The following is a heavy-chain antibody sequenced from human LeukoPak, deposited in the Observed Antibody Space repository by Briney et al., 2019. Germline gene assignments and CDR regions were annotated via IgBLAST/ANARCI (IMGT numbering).Heavy chain of an antibody. CDR2: ISGSGGST. CDR3: TTERLLWFGELSD. V-gene: IGHV3-23*01. D-gene: IGHD3-10*01. CDR1: GFTFSSYA. J-gene: IGHJ4*02. Sequence: GGSLRLSCAASGFTFSSYAMSWVRQAPGKGLEWVSAISGSGGSTYYADSVKGRFTISRDNSKNTLYLQMNSLKTEDTAVYYCTTERLLWFGELSDWGQGTLVTVSS.